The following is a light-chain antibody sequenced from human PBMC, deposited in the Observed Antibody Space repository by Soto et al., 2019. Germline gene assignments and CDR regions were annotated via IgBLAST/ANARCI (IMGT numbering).Light chain of an antibody. CDR3: QQYKSYWT. J-gene: IGKJ1*01. Sequence: DIQMTQSPSTLSASVGDRVTITCRASQRISTWLAWYQQKPGKAPKILISDASDLEPGVPSRFSGSGSGTEFTLSINSLQPDDFATYYCQQYKSYWTFGQGTKVEIK. V-gene: IGKV1-5*01. CDR1: QRISTW. CDR2: DAS.